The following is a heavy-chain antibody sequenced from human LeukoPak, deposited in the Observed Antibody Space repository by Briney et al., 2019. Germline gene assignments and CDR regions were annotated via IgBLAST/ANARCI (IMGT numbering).Heavy chain of an antibody. D-gene: IGHD3-16*01. CDR1: GFPFADYY. CDR3: GRWTGGISG. Sequence: GGSLRLSCTASGFPFADYYMAWLRKAPGKGLDWVSYISQNSVPHYAASAQGRFTISRDNAKNSLYLEMNSLRAEDTAVYFCGRWTGGISGWGQGSLVTVSS. CDR2: ISQNSVP. V-gene: IGHV3-11*01. J-gene: IGHJ4*01.